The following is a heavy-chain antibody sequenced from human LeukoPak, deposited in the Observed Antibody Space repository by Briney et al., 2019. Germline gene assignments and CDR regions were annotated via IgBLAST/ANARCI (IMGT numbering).Heavy chain of an antibody. CDR2: LTGRGTTT. D-gene: IGHD5-12*01. CDR1: GFTFSNYA. CDR3: AKTQGYSGYDSEFVK. J-gene: IGHJ4*02. V-gene: IGHV3-23*01. Sequence: PGGSLRLSCAASGFTFSNYAMSWVRQAPGMGLEWVSVLTGRGTTTFYADSVKGRFNIYRDNSKNTLYLQMNSLGHVYPAEYFCAKTQGYSGYDSEFVKWGQGTLVSVSS.